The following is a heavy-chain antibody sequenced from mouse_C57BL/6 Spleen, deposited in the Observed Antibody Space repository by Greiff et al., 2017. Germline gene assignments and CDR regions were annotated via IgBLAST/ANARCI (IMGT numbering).Heavy chain of an antibody. CDR1: GFNIKDDY. CDR3: TRALTGTDYYAMDY. Sequence: VHVKQSGAELVRPGASVKLSCTASGFNIKDDYMHWVKQRPEQGLEWIGWIDPENGDTEYASKFQGKATITADTSSNTAYLQLSSLTSEDTAVYYCTRALTGTDYYAMDYWGQGTSVTVSS. J-gene: IGHJ4*01. D-gene: IGHD4-1*01. V-gene: IGHV14-4*01. CDR2: IDPENGDT.